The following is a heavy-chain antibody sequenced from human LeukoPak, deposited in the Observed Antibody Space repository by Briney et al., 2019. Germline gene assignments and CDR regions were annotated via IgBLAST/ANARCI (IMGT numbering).Heavy chain of an antibody. D-gene: IGHD3-22*01. Sequence: SETLSLTCTVSGGSISSYYWSWIRQPPGKGLEWIGYIYYSGSTNYNPSLKSRVTISVDTSKNQFSLKLSSVTAADTAVYYCARFGQNYDSSGYEYYFDYRGQGTLVTVSS. CDR1: GGSISSYY. CDR2: IYYSGST. J-gene: IGHJ4*02. V-gene: IGHV4-59*08. CDR3: ARFGQNYDSSGYEYYFDY.